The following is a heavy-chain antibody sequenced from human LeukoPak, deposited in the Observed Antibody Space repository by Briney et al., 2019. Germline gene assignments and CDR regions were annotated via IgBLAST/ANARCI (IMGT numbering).Heavy chain of an antibody. CDR3: AKDVAGAATGGWFDP. D-gene: IGHD2-15*01. CDR2: ISNEGSYK. J-gene: IGHJ5*02. Sequence: EPGRSLRLSCTASGFSFNNFGMHWARQAPGKGLEWVAGISNEGSYKFYADSVKGRITISRDNSKNTLYLQMNSLRPEDAAFYYCAKDVAGAATGGWFDPWGQGTLVTVSS. CDR1: GFSFNNFG. V-gene: IGHV3-30*18.